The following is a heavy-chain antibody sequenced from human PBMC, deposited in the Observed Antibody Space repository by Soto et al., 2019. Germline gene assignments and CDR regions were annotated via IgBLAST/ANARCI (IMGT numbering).Heavy chain of an antibody. CDR1: GYTFTSYG. J-gene: IGHJ6*02. Sequence: ASVKVSCKASGYTFTSYGISWVRQAPGQGLDWMGWISAYNGNTNYAQKLQGRVTMTTDTSTSTAYMELRSLRSDDTAVYYCARDTCGGDCYNYYYYGMDVWGQGTTVTVSS. V-gene: IGHV1-18*01. CDR2: ISAYNGNT. CDR3: ARDTCGGDCYNYYYYGMDV. D-gene: IGHD2-21*02.